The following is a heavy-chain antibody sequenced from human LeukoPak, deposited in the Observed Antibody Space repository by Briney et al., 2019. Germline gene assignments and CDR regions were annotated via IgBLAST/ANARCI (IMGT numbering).Heavy chain of an antibody. D-gene: IGHD6-13*01. CDR2: ISRSGSTI. CDR1: GFTFSDYY. V-gene: IGHV3-11*01. Sequence: GGSLRLSCAASGFTFSDYYMSWIRQAPGKGLEGVSYISRSGSTIYYADSVKGRFTISRDNAKNSLYLQMNSLRAEDTAVYYCARGGEYSSSWYGNLNYWGQGTLVTVSS. CDR3: ARGGEYSSSWYGNLNY. J-gene: IGHJ4*02.